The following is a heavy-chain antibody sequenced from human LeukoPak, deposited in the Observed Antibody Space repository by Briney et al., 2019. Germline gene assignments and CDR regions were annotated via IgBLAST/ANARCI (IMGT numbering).Heavy chain of an antibody. V-gene: IGHV4-39*07. Sequence: SETLSLTCTVSGGSISSGSYYWSWIRQPPGKGLEWIGSIYHSGSTYYNPSLKSRVTISVDTSKNQFSLKLSSVTAADTAVYYCASWALNVPGDQADAFDIWGQGTMVTVSS. CDR2: IYHSGST. D-gene: IGHD2-21*02. CDR1: GGSISSGSYY. CDR3: ASWALNVPGDQADAFDI. J-gene: IGHJ3*02.